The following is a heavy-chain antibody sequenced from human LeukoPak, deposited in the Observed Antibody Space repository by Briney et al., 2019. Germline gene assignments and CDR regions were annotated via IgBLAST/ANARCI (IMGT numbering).Heavy chain of an antibody. CDR2: ISSSSIYK. J-gene: IGHJ4*02. D-gene: IGHD3-22*01. CDR1: GFTFSRYS. Sequence: TGGSLRLSCAASGFTFSRYSMNWVSQAPGKRLEWVSSISSSSIYKYYADSVKGRFTISRDNAKKSLYLQMNSLRAEDTAVYYCARSRYDSSGYYGIIGNWGQGTLVTVSS. CDR3: ARSRYDSSGYYGIIGN. V-gene: IGHV3-21*01.